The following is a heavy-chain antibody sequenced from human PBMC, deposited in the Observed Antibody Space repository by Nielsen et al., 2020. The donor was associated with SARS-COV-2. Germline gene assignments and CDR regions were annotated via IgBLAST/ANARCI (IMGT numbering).Heavy chain of an antibody. CDR2: IRMSDGAT. Sequence: GESLKISCTASGFALSAYGMDWVRQVPGRGLEWLAHIRMSDGATQYADSVRGRFTISRDNAKNSLYLQMNSLRDEDTAVYFCAKGLEVCCHYMDVWGKGTTVTVSS. V-gene: IGHV3-48*02. D-gene: IGHD5-12*01. CDR3: AKGLEVCCHYMDV. J-gene: IGHJ6*03. CDR1: GFALSAYG.